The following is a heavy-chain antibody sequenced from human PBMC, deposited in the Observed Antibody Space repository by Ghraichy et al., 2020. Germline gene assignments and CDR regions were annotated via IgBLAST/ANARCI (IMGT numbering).Heavy chain of an antibody. D-gene: IGHD3-9*01. CDR3: ATTFRYFDWVFLPH. CDR1: DDSISSGGHT. J-gene: IGHJ4*02. CDR2: MSHSGST. V-gene: IGHV4-30-2*01. Sequence: SETLSLTCAVSDDSISSGGHTWSWIRQPPGKGLEWVGYMSHSGSTHYNPSLKSRVTISVDRSKNQFSLKLTSVTAADTAVYYCATTFRYFDWVFLPHWGRGILVTVSS.